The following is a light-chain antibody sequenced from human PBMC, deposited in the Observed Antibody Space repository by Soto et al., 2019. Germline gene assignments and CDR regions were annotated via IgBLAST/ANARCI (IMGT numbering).Light chain of an antibody. CDR1: QSVNSN. CDR2: GAS. Sequence: ETVMTQSPATLSVSPGERATLSCWASQSVNSNLAWYQQKLGQAPRVLIYGASNRATGIPHRFSGSGSGTDFTLTISSLEPEDFAVYFCHQYGASPETFGQGTKVDIK. V-gene: IGKV3-20*01. J-gene: IGKJ1*01. CDR3: HQYGASPET.